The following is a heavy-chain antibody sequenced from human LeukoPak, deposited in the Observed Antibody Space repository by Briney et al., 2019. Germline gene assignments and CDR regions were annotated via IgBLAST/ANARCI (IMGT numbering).Heavy chain of an antibody. V-gene: IGHV4-34*01. CDR2: INHSGST. Sequence: SETLSLTCAVYGGSFSGYYWRWIRQPPGKGLEWIGEINHSGSTNYNPSLKSRVTISVDTSKNQFSLKLSSVTAADMAVYYCARGFPLLWFGELHAFDIWGQGTMVTVSS. D-gene: IGHD3-10*01. J-gene: IGHJ3*02. CDR3: ARGFPLLWFGELHAFDI. CDR1: GGSFSGYY.